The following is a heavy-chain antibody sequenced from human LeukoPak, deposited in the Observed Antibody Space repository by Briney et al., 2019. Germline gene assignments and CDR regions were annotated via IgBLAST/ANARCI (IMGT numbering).Heavy chain of an antibody. CDR1: GFTFSSYA. CDR3: ARDFYDSSGSTDY. D-gene: IGHD3-22*01. Sequence: GGSLRLSCAASGFTFSSYAMSWVRQAPGKGLEWVSSISSSSSYIYYADSVKGRFTISRDNAKNSLYLQMNSLRAEDTAVYYCARDFYDSSGSTDYWGQGTLVTVSS. V-gene: IGHV3-21*01. J-gene: IGHJ4*02. CDR2: ISSSSSYI.